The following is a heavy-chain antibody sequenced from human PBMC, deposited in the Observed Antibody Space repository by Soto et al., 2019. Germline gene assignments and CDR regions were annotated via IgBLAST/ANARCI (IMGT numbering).Heavy chain of an antibody. D-gene: IGHD2-2*01. V-gene: IGHV1-18*01. Sequence: QVQLVQSGAEVKEPGASVRVSCKASGYTFSSYGFSWVRQAPGQGLEWVAWISANSGDTNTAQKFQGRVRLTTDTSMSTAYMDLRRLTSDVTAIYYWARDFRDSCSGPSCIYFDCWGQGTLVTVSS. CDR2: ISANSGDT. CDR1: GYTFSSYG. J-gene: IGHJ4*02. CDR3: ARDFRDSCSGPSCIYFDC.